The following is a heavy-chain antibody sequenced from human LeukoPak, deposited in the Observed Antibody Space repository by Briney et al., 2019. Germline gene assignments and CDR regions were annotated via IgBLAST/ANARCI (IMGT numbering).Heavy chain of an antibody. Sequence: ASVKVSCKASGYTFTSYDINRVRQATGQGLEWMGWMNPNSGNTGYAQKFQGRVTMTRNTSISTAYMELSSLRSEDTAVYYCARGPNMNSSWRRRNYYYYGMDVWGQGTTVTVSS. CDR2: MNPNSGNT. V-gene: IGHV1-8*01. CDR1: GYTFTSYD. J-gene: IGHJ6*02. D-gene: IGHD6-13*01. CDR3: ARGPNMNSSWRRRNYYYYGMDV.